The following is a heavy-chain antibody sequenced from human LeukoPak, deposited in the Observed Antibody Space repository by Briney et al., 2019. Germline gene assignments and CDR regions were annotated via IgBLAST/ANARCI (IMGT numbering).Heavy chain of an antibody. CDR1: GGSFSGYY. D-gene: IGHD4-17*01. V-gene: IGHV4-34*01. J-gene: IGHJ4*02. Sequence: SETLFLTCAVYGGSFSGYYWSWIRQPPGKGLEWIGEINHSGSTNYNPSLKSRVTISVDTSKNQFSLKLSSVTAADTAVYYCARGMTTVTYDYWGQGTLVTVSS. CDR3: ARGMTTVTYDY. CDR2: INHSGST.